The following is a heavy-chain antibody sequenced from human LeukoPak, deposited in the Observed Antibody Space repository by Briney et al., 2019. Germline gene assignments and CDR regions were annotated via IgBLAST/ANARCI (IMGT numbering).Heavy chain of an antibody. J-gene: IGHJ4*02. V-gene: IGHV3-30*18. CDR1: GFTFSSYS. CDR3: AKGPSRDYCSGGSCYSADY. Sequence: GGSLRLSCAASGFTFSSYSVNWVRQAPGKGLEWVAVISYDGSNKYYADSVKGRFTISRDNSKNTLYLQMNSLRAEDTAVYYCAKGPSRDYCSGGSCYSADYWGQGTLVTVSS. D-gene: IGHD2-15*01. CDR2: ISYDGSNK.